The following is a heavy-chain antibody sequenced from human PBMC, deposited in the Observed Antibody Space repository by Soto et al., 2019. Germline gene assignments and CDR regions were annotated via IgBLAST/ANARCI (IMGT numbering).Heavy chain of an antibody. J-gene: IGHJ4*02. D-gene: IGHD6-19*01. CDR1: GGSISSISYY. Sequence: QLQLQESGPGLVKPSETLSLTCTVSGGSISSISYYWGWIRQPPGRGLEWIGSLFYSGSTYDNPSLKYLVTISVDTPKHQSSLKLTSVTAADTAVYFCARHKLVNSGWYDYFDFWGQGTLVTVSS. CDR3: ARHKLVNSGWYDYFDF. CDR2: LFYSGST. V-gene: IGHV4-39*01.